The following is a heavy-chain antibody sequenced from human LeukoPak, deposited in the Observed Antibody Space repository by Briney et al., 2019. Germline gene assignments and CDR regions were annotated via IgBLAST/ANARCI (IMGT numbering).Heavy chain of an antibody. CDR1: GVSISSGGYS. J-gene: IGHJ3*02. CDR3: ARSDYHNSGSHTVFDAFDI. CDR2: IYHSGST. D-gene: IGHD3-10*01. V-gene: IGHV4-30-2*02. Sequence: PSETLSLTCAVSGVSISSGGYSWSWIRQPPGKGLEWIGYIYHSGSTYYNPSLKSQVTISVDKSKNQFSLKLSFVTAADTAMYYCARSDYHNSGSHTVFDAFDIWGQGTRVTVSS.